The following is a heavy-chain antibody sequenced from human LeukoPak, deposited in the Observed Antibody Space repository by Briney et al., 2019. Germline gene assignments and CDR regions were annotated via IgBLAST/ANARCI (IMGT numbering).Heavy chain of an antibody. CDR1: GGSFSGYY. V-gene: IGHV4-34*01. D-gene: IGHD3-9*01. Sequence: SETLSLTCAVYGGSFSGYYWSWIRQPPGKGLEWIGEINHSGSTNYNPSLKSRVTISVDTSKNQFSLKLSSVTAADTAVYYCARQAYYDILTGYYRYFDYWGQGTLVTVSS. J-gene: IGHJ4*02. CDR2: INHSGST. CDR3: ARQAYYDILTGYYRYFDY.